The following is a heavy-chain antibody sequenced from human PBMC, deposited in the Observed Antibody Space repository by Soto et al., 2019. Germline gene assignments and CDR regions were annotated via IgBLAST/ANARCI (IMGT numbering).Heavy chain of an antibody. Sequence: ASVKVSCKASGYTFTGYYMHWVRQAPGQGLEWMGWINPNSGGTNYAQKFQGRVTMTRDTSISTAYMELSRLRSDDTAVYYCARSGSSWVVGAFDIWGQGTTVTVSS. CDR2: INPNSGGT. D-gene: IGHD6-13*01. CDR3: ARSGSSWVVGAFDI. CDR1: GYTFTGYY. J-gene: IGHJ3*02. V-gene: IGHV1-2*02.